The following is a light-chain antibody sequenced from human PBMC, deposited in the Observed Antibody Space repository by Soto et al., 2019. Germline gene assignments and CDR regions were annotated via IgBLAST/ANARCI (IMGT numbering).Light chain of an antibody. CDR2: DAS. J-gene: IGKJ4*01. Sequence: DIVLTQSPGTLSLSPGERASLSCRASQNIDTFLAWYQQKPGQAPRLLMYDASHRATGIPARFSGSGSGTDFTLTITSLEPEDVAVYYCQQRYNCPLTFGAGARVEI. CDR3: QQRYNCPLT. V-gene: IGKV3-11*01. CDR1: QNIDTF.